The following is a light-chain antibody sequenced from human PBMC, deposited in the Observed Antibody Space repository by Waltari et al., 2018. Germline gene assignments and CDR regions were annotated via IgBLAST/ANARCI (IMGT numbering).Light chain of an antibody. Sequence: QPVLIQPPSASGTPGQRVTIPCSGSSSTIGSNYVYWYQPVPGTAPKLPMYRDNWRPSGVPDRFSGSKSGTSASLAISGVRSEDEADYHCAAWDDVLSGVVFGGGTKLIVL. CDR2: RDN. J-gene: IGLJ2*01. CDR3: AAWDDVLSGVV. CDR1: SSTIGSNY. V-gene: IGLV1-47*01.